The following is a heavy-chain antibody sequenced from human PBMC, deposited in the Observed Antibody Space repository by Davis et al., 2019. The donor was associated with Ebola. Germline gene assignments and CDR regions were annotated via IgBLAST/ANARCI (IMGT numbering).Heavy chain of an antibody. V-gene: IGHV4-34*01. CDR3: ARHGSGWYKPKGIDY. J-gene: IGHJ4*02. D-gene: IGHD6-19*01. CDR1: GGSFSGYY. Sequence: PGGSLRLSCAVYGGSFSGYYWSWIRQPPGKGLEWIGEINHSGSTNYNPSLKSRVTISVDTSKNQFSLKLSSVTAADTAVYYCARHGSGWYKPKGIDYWGQGTLVTVSS. CDR2: INHSGST.